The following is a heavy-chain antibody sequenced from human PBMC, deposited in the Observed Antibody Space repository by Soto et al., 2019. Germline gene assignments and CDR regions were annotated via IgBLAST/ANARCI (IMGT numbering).Heavy chain of an antibody. V-gene: IGHV1-69*02. J-gene: IGHJ6*03. CDR2: IIPILGIA. CDR3: ARGGNGPYCSSTSCQSTGYYYYYMDV. D-gene: IGHD2-2*01. CDR1: GGTFSSYT. Sequence: ASVKVSCKASGGTFSSYTISWVRQAPGQGLEWMGRIIPILGIANYAQKFQGRVTITADKSTSTAYMELSSLRSEDTAVYYCARGGNGPYCSSTSCQSTGYYYYYMDVWGKGTTVTVSS.